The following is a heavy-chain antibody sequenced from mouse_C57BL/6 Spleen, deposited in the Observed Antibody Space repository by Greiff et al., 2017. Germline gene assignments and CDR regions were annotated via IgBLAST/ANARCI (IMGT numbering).Heavy chain of an antibody. J-gene: IGHJ4*01. V-gene: IGHV5-16*01. Sequence: EVKLVESEGGLVQPGSSMKLSCTASGFTFSDYYMAWVRQVPEKGLEWVANINYDGSSTYYLDSLKSRFIISRVNAKNILYLQMSSLKSEDTATYYCAREESLYAMDYWGQGTSVTVSS. CDR2: INYDGSST. CDR3: AREESLYAMDY. CDR1: GFTFSDYY.